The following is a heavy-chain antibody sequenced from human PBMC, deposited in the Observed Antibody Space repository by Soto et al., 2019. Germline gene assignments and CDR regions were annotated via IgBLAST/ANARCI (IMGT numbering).Heavy chain of an antibody. D-gene: IGHD3-3*02. CDR3: ARHLSHLKFGWFDP. J-gene: IGHJ5*02. V-gene: IGHV3-30-3*01. Sequence: GGSLRLSCAASGFSFSNYAMHWVRQAPGKGLEWVALISDNGSTKDFADSVKGRFTISRDNSKNMLYLQMNSLRPEDTAVYNCARHLSHLKFGWFDPWGQGTLVTVS. CDR1: GFSFSNYA. CDR2: ISDNGSTK.